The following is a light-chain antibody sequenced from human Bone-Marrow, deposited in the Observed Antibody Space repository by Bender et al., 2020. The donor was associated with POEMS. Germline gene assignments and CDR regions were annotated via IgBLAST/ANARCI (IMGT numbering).Light chain of an antibody. CDR2: EVS. CDR1: TTDVTLYEY. J-gene: IGLJ2*01. Sequence: QSALTQPTSVSGSPGQSITVSCTATTTDVTLYEYVSWYQHHAGEAPKLLIYEVSRRPSGISHRFSASRSGNTASLTISGLQAEDEADYYCSSHTGNRAIFGGGTKVTVL. V-gene: IGLV2-14*01. CDR3: SSHTGNRAI.